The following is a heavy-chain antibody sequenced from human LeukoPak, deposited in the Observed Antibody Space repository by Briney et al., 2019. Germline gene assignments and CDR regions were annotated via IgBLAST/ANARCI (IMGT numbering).Heavy chain of an antibody. J-gene: IGHJ4*02. Sequence: GGSLRLSCAASGFTFSSYGMHWVRQAPGKGLEWVAVIWYDGSNKYYADSVKGRFTISRDNSRNTLYLQMNSLRAEDTAIYYCAKNPTPRIVGAHYYFDYWGQGTLVTVSS. D-gene: IGHD1-26*01. V-gene: IGHV3-33*06. CDR2: IWYDGSNK. CDR3: AKNPTPRIVGAHYYFDY. CDR1: GFTFSSYG.